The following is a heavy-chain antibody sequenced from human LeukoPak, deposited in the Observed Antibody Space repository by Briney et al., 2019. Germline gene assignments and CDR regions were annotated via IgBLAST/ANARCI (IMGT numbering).Heavy chain of an antibody. J-gene: IGHJ4*02. V-gene: IGHV1-2*02. Sequence: GASVKVSCKASGFTVLGLYIHWVRQAPGQGLQWMGWINRNSGDTKYAQNFQGSVTMTWDASISTSYMELSSLRSDDTAVYYCATDWGCILPDCPFLQWGQGTLVTVS. CDR1: GFTVLGLY. CDR3: ATDWGCILPDCPFLQ. CDR2: INRNSGDT. D-gene: IGHD3-16*01.